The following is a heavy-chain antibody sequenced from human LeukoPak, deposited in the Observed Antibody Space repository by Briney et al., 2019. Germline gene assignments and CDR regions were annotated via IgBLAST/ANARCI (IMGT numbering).Heavy chain of an antibody. J-gene: IGHJ3*02. D-gene: IGHD3-9*01. CDR3: ARGVLRYFDWLFLGAFDI. CDR2: IKQDGSEK. V-gene: IGHV3-7*01. Sequence: GGSLRFSCAASGFTFSSYWMSWVRQAPGKGLEWVANIKQDGSEKYYVDSVKGRFTISRDNAKNSLYLQMNSLRAEDTAVYYCARGVLRYFDWLFLGAFDIWGQGTMVTVSS. CDR1: GFTFSSYW.